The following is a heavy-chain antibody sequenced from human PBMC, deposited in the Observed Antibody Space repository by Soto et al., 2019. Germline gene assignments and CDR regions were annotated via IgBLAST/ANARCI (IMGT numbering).Heavy chain of an antibody. J-gene: IGHJ4*02. CDR1: GGTFSRHA. D-gene: IGHD3-22*01. CDR2: IIPIFGTA. CDR3: ARGWGYDSNDYYYAY. V-gene: IGHV1-69*01. Sequence: QVRLVQSGAEVRKPGSSVQVSCKASGGTFSRHAISWVRQAPGQGLEWMGGIIPIFGTAKHAQKFQGRVTIIADESTSTVYMELSSLRSEDTAMYYCARGWGYDSNDYYYAYWGQGTLVIVS.